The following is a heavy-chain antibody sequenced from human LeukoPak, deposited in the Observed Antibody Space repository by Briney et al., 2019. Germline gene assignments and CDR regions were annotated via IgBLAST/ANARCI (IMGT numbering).Heavy chain of an antibody. D-gene: IGHD1-14*01. J-gene: IGHJ6*03. CDR2: INPNSGGT. CDR1: GYTFTGYY. CDR3: ARAIRNRPLTYYYYYYMDV. Sequence: ASVKVSCKASGYTFTGYYTHWVRQAPGQGLEWMGWINPNSGGTNYAQKFQGRVTMTRDTSISTAYMELSRLRSDDTAVYYCARAIRNRPLTYYYYYYMDVWGKGTTVTVSS. V-gene: IGHV1-2*02.